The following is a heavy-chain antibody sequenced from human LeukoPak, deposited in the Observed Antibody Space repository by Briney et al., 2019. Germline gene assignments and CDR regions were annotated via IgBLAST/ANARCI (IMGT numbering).Heavy chain of an antibody. Sequence: SVKVSCKASGYTFTSYGISWVRQAPGQGLEWMGGIIPIFGTANYAQKFQGRVTITADESTSTAYMELSSLRSEDTAVYYCASPRYCTNGVCDHWYFDLWGRGTLVTVSS. CDR2: IIPIFGTA. D-gene: IGHD2-8*01. CDR3: ASPRYCTNGVCDHWYFDL. V-gene: IGHV1-69*13. CDR1: GYTFTSYG. J-gene: IGHJ2*01.